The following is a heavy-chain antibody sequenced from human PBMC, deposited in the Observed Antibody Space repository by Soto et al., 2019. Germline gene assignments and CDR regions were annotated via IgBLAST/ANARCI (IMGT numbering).Heavy chain of an antibody. D-gene: IGHD2-21*01. CDR3: VRDLIPSGSSYLAY. V-gene: IGHV3-74*01. J-gene: IGHJ4*02. CDR1: GFTFNSYW. Sequence: EVQLVESGGGLVQPGGSLRLSCEASGFTFNSYWMHWVRQAPGKGLVWVSRINTDGTRTSYADSVKGRFTISRDNAKNTLYLQMHSPRAEETAVYYCVRDLIPSGSSYLAYWGQGNLVTVSS. CDR2: INTDGTRT.